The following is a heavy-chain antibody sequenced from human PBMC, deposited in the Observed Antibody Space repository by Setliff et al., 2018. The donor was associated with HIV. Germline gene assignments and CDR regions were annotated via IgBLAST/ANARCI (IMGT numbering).Heavy chain of an antibody. D-gene: IGHD2-15*01. CDR2: VRPYNADK. CDR3: ARDRAYCSSGSCYRPLVYYFYYMDV. CDR1: GHTFSDYY. J-gene: IGHJ6*03. V-gene: IGHV1-2*02. Sequence: ASVKVSCKASGHTFSDYYMHWVRQAPGQGLEWMGWVRPYNADKNYAQKFQGRVTMTSDTSISTAYLELSGLTSDDTAIYYCARDRAYCSSGSCYRPLVYYFYYMDVWGTGTTVTVSS.